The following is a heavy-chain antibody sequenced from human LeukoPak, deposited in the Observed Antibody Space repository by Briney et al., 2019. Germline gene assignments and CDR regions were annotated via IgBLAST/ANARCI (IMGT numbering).Heavy chain of an antibody. CDR1: GFTFSNYA. V-gene: IGHV3-23*01. J-gene: IGHJ3*01. D-gene: IGHD2-15*01. Sequence: GGSLRLSCAASGFTFSNYALTWVRQASGKGLEWVSIIAGNGNTYYAESVKGRFTTSRDNSKSTLYLQMNSLRAGDTAVYYCAKCARSGGACYDAFDLWGQGTMVTVSS. CDR3: AKCARSGGACYDAFDL. CDR2: IAGNGNT.